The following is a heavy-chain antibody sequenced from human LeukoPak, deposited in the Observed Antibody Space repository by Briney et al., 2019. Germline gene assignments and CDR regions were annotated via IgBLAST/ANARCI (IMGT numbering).Heavy chain of an antibody. J-gene: IGHJ6*03. CDR2: INPNSGGR. V-gene: IGHV1-2*02. Sequence: ASVTVSFKSSGYTFTVNYMHWVRQAPGQGLERVGWINPNSGGRNYAQKFQGRVTITRNTSISTAYMELSSLRSEDTAVYYCARGRTSWNYIYYYYMDVWGKGTTVTVSS. CDR3: ARGRTSWNYIYYYYMDV. D-gene: IGHD1-7*01. CDR1: GYTFTVNY.